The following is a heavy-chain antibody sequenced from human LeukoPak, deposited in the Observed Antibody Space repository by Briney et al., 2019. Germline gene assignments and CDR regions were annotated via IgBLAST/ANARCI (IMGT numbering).Heavy chain of an antibody. CDR3: GRDFVGESGAGGP. CDR1: GFTFSDSN. CDR2: ISSGSGYI. Sequence: GGSLRLSCAASGFTFSDSNMNWVRQAPGKGLEWVSSISSGSGYIYYADSVEGRFTISRDNAKNSVYLQMNSLRAEDTAIYFCGRDFVGESGAGGPWGQGVLITVSS. D-gene: IGHD3-10*01. V-gene: IGHV3-21*01. J-gene: IGHJ5*02.